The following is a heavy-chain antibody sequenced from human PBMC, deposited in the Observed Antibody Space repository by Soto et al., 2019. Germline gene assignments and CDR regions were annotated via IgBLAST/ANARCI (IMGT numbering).Heavy chain of an antibody. D-gene: IGHD3-16*01. CDR3: ARDRGSYFDY. Sequence: QVHLVESGGGVVQPGRSLTLSCAASGFSFTTYAMQWVRQAPGKGLEWVAVISYDGSDKYYADSVKGRFTISRDNSNNTVSLKMNSLRADDTAVYYCARDRGSYFDYWGQGTLVTVSS. CDR2: ISYDGSDK. V-gene: IGHV3-30-3*01. J-gene: IGHJ4*02. CDR1: GFSFTTYA.